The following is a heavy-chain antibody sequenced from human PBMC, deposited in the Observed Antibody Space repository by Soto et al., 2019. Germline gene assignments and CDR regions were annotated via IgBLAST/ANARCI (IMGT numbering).Heavy chain of an antibody. CDR2: INHSGST. V-gene: IGHV4-34*01. Sequence: QVQLQQWGAGLLKPSETLSLTCAVYGGSFSGYYWSWIRQPPGKGLEWIGEINHSGSTNYNPSLKSRVTISVDTYKTQFSLKLSSVTAADTAVYYCARAKAAENYYYYGMDVWGQGTTVTVSS. J-gene: IGHJ6*02. CDR3: ARAKAAENYYYYGMDV. CDR1: GGSFSGYY. D-gene: IGHD6-13*01.